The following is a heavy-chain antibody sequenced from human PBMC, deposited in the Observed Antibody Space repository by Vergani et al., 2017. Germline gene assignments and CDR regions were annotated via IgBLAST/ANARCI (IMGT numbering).Heavy chain of an antibody. CDR1: NDSVSNTFYY. J-gene: IGHJ5*02. CDR3: ARARRVGVVVVAAHAYPWFDP. CDR2: IYYSGST. Sequence: QVQLQESGPGLVKPSETLSLTCTVSNDSVSNTFYYWGWIRQTPGKGLEWIGSIYYSGSTYYNPSLESRVTMSVDTSKSQFSLKLSSVTAADTAVYYCARARRVGVVVVAAHAYPWFDPWGQGTLVTVSS. D-gene: IGHD2-15*01. V-gene: IGHV4-39*01.